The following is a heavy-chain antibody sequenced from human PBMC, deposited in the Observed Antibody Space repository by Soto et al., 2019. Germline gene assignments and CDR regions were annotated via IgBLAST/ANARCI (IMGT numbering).Heavy chain of an antibody. Sequence: GGSLRLSCAASGFTFSSYSMNWVRQAPGKGLEWVSYISSSSSTIYYADSVKGRSTISRDNAKNSLYLQMNSLRAEDTAVYYCATLPIVVVPAAIRHTYDYWGQGTLVTVSS. D-gene: IGHD2-2*01. CDR1: GFTFSSYS. J-gene: IGHJ4*02. CDR3: ATLPIVVVPAAIRHTYDY. CDR2: ISSSSSTI. V-gene: IGHV3-48*01.